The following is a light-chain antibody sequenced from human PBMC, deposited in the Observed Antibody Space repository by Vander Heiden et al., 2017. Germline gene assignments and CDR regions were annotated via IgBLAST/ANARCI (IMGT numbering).Light chain of an antibody. CDR3: QSYDSSLSDSV. CDR1: SSNIGAGYD. J-gene: IGLJ3*02. Sequence: QSVLTQPPSVSGAPGQRVTISCTGSSSNIGAGYDVHWYQQLPGTAPKLLIYGNSNRPSGVPDRFSGSKSGTSASLAITGLQAEDEAEYYCQSYDSSLSDSVFGGGTKLTVL. V-gene: IGLV1-40*01. CDR2: GNS.